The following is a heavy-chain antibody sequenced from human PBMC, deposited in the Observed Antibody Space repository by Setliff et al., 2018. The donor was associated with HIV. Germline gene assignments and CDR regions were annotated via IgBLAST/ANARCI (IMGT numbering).Heavy chain of an antibody. Sequence: SETLSLTCTVSGGSINNHYWSWIRQPPGKGLEWIGNIHYSGSTNYNPSLKSRVTISVDTSKNQFSLKLNSVTAADTAVYYCARGFCSGGTCFDYWGQGTLVTVS. CDR3: ARGFCSGGTCFDY. J-gene: IGHJ4*02. D-gene: IGHD2-15*01. V-gene: IGHV4-59*11. CDR1: GGSINNHY. CDR2: IHYSGST.